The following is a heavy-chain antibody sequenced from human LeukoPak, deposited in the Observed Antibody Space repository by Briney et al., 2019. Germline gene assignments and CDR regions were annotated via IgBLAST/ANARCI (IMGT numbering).Heavy chain of an antibody. CDR2: INQDGGEK. V-gene: IGHV3-7*03. Sequence: GGSLRLSCAGSGFTFSTYWMTWVRQAPGKGLEWVANINQDGGEKYYVDSVKGRFTISRDNSKNTLYLQMNSLRAEDTAVYYCAKGLFDHPLDYWGQGTLVTVSS. D-gene: IGHD3-9*01. CDR3: AKGLFDHPLDY. J-gene: IGHJ4*02. CDR1: GFTFSTYW.